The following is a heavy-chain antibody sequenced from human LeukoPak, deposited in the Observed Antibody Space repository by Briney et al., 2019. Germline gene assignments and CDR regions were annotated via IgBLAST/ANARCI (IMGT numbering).Heavy chain of an antibody. CDR1: GGSFSGYY. D-gene: IGHD3-22*01. V-gene: IGHV4-59*01. Sequence: PSETLSLTCAVYGGSFSGYYWSWIRQPPGKGLEWIGYIYYSGSTNYNPSLKSRVTISVDTSKNQFSLKLSSVTAADTAVYYCARSYYDSSGYYDYWGQGTLVTVSS. J-gene: IGHJ4*02. CDR2: IYYSGST. CDR3: ARSYYDSSGYYDY.